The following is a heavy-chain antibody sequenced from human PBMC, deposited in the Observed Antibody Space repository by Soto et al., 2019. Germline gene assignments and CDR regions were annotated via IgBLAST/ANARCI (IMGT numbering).Heavy chain of an antibody. CDR1: GFTFRNYD. Sequence: EVQLVESGGGLVQPGGSLRLSCEASGFTFRNYDMHWVRQGTGKGLEWVSGISAAGDPDYADSVEGRFTISRENAQNSFFLQMNSLRVGATAVYYCARTDRDFYGVDVWGQGTTVIVFS. CDR2: ISAAGDP. CDR3: ARTDRDFYGVDV. V-gene: IGHV3-13*05. J-gene: IGHJ6*02.